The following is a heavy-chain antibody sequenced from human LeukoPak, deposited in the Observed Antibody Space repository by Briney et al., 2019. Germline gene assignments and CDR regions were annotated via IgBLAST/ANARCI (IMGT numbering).Heavy chain of an antibody. Sequence: SETLSLTCTVSGGSISSGSYYWSWIRQPAGKGLEWIGRIYTSGSTNYNPSLKSRVTISVDTSKNQFSLKLSSVTAADTAVYYCARRSTSGSYWGDFDYWGQGTLVTVSS. V-gene: IGHV4-61*02. CDR3: ARRSTSGSYWGDFDY. CDR1: GGSISSGSYY. J-gene: IGHJ4*02. D-gene: IGHD1-26*01. CDR2: IYTSGST.